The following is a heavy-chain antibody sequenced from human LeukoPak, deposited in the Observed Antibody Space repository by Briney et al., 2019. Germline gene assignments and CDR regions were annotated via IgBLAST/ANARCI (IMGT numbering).Heavy chain of an antibody. V-gene: IGHV3-7*01. CDR1: GFTFSSYA. CDR3: AREVVAALYYFDY. D-gene: IGHD2-15*01. J-gene: IGHJ4*02. CDR2: IKQDGSEK. Sequence: GGSLRLSCAASGFTFSSYAMSWVRQAPGKGLEWVANIKQDGSEKYYVDSVKGRFTISRDNAKNSLYLQMNSLRAEDTAVYYCAREVVAALYYFDYWGQGTLVTVSS.